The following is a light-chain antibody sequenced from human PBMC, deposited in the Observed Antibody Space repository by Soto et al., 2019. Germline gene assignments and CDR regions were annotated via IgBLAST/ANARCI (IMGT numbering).Light chain of an antibody. CDR3: QQYNNWPSWT. Sequence: IVMTQSRATLSVSPGERATLSCRASQSVGSDLAWYQQKPGQGPRLLIFGASTRATGVPARFSGSGSGTEFSLIISSLQSEDFAVYHCQQYNNWPSWTFGQGTKVEI. J-gene: IGKJ1*01. V-gene: IGKV3-15*01. CDR1: QSVGSD. CDR2: GAS.